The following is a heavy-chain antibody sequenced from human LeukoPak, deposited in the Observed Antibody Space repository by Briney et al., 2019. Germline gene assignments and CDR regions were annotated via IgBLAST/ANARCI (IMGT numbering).Heavy chain of an antibody. D-gene: IGHD2-15*01. CDR2: IWYDGSNK. V-gene: IGHV3-33*08. CDR3: YCAVEDY. CDR1: GFTFSSYA. Sequence: GGSLRLSCAASGFTFSSYAMSWVRQAPGKGLEWVAVIWYDGSNKHYADSVKGRFTISRDNSKNTLYLQMNSLRAEDTAMYYCYCAVEDYWGQGTLVTVSS. J-gene: IGHJ4*02.